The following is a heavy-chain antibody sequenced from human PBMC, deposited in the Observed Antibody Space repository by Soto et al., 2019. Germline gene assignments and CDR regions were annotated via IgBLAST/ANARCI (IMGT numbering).Heavy chain of an antibody. CDR1: GFNFDYFA. Sequence: PGGSLRLSCAASGFNFDYFAMHWVRQAQGKGLEWVSGISWEGGSIGYADSVKGRFIISRDNAKNSLFLQMNSLTADDTALYYCAKDHDEDFGYDLDYFNSWGQGTQVTVSS. D-gene: IGHD5-12*01. CDR3: AKDHDEDFGYDLDYFNS. CDR2: ISWEGGSI. V-gene: IGHV3-9*01. J-gene: IGHJ4*02.